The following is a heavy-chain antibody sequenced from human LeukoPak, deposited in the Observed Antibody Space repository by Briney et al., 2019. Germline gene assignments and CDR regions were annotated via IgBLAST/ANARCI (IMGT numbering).Heavy chain of an antibody. CDR1: GFTFSSYW. J-gene: IGHJ4*02. CDR2: IKQDGSEK. Sequence: PGGSLRLSCAASGFTFSSYWMSWVRQAPGKGLEWVANIKQDGSEKYYVDSVKGRFTISRDNAKNSPYLQMNSLRAEDTAVYYCARDRWDYDFWSGYYSAVDYWGQGTLVTVSS. D-gene: IGHD3-3*01. V-gene: IGHV3-7*01. CDR3: ARDRWDYDFWSGYYSAVDY.